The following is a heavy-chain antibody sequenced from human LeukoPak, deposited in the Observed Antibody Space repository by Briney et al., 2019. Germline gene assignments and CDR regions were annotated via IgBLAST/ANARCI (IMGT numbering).Heavy chain of an antibody. D-gene: IGHD4-11*01. CDR1: GGSSSSGGYY. CDR3: ARVKPGLHYYFDY. J-gene: IGHJ4*02. CDR2: IYHSGST. Sequence: SETLSLTCTVSGGSSSSGGYYWSWIRQPPVKGLEWIGYIYHSGSTYYNPSLKSRVTISVDRSKNQFSLKLSSVTAADTAVYYCARVKPGLHYYFDYWGQGTLVTVSS. V-gene: IGHV4-30-2*01.